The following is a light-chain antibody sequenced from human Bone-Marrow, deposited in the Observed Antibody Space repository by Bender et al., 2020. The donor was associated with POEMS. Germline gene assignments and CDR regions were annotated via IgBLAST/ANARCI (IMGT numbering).Light chain of an antibody. CDR1: DLGDKY. Sequence: SYEVPQPPSVSVSPGQTASITCSGDDLGDKYVAWYQQKPGQSPVLVIYQDTKRPSGIPERFSGSNSGNTATLTISGTQAMDEADYYCQAWDTYSMIFGGGTKLTVL. V-gene: IGLV3-1*01. J-gene: IGLJ2*01. CDR3: QAWDTYSMI. CDR2: QDT.